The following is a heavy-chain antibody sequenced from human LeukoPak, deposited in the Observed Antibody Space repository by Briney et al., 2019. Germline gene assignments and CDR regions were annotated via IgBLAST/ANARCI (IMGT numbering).Heavy chain of an antibody. CDR3: ATDYGDYNYYDYGMDV. CDR2: ISGSGGST. D-gene: IGHD4-17*01. Sequence: GGSLRLSCAASGFTFSSYAMSWVRQAPGKGLEWVSAISGSGGSTYYADSVKGRFTISRDNSKNTLYLQMNSLRAEDTAVYYCATDYGDYNYYDYGMDVWGQGTTVTVSS. V-gene: IGHV3-23*01. J-gene: IGHJ6*02. CDR1: GFTFSSYA.